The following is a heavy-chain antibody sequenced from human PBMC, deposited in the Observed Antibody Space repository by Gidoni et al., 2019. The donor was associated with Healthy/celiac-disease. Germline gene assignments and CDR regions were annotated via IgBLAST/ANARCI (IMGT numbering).Heavy chain of an antibody. Sequence: QLQLQESGPGLVKPSETLSLTCTVSVGSISSSSYYWGWIRQPPGKGVEWIGSIYYSGSTYYNPSLKSRVTISVDTSENQFSLKLSSVTAADTAVYYCARGVWQLVDYWGQGTLVTVSS. V-gene: IGHV4-39*07. D-gene: IGHD6-6*01. CDR2: IYYSGST. CDR1: VGSISSSSYY. CDR3: ARGVWQLVDY. J-gene: IGHJ4*02.